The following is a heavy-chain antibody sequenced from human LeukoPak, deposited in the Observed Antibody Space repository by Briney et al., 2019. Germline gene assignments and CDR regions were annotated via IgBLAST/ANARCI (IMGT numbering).Heavy chain of an antibody. CDR1: GFTFSNYG. Sequence: PGGSLRLSCGASGFTFSNYGMLWVRQAPGKGLDWVASIRCDGNNKLYADSVKGRFTISRDNSKNTLYLHINSLRAEDTAVYYCVKDNPLDYWGQGTLVIVSS. V-gene: IGHV3-30*02. J-gene: IGHJ4*02. CDR3: VKDNPLDY. CDR2: IRCDGNNK. D-gene: IGHD1-14*01.